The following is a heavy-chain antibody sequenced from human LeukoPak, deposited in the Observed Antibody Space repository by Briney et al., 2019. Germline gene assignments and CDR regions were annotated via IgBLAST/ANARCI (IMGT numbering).Heavy chain of an antibody. CDR2: INPIFGTA. CDR3: ARRGYCSSTSCLGSRYYFDY. J-gene: IGHJ4*02. D-gene: IGHD2-2*01. V-gene: IGHV1-69*13. Sequence: ASVKVSCKASGGTFSSYAISWVRQAPGQGLEWMGGINPIFGTANYAQKFQGRVTITADESTSTAYMELSSLRSEDTAVYYCARRGYCSSTSCLGSRYYFDYWGQGTLVTVSS. CDR1: GGTFSSYA.